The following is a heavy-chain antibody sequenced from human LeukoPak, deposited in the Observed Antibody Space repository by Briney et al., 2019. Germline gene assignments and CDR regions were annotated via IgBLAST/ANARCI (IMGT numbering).Heavy chain of an antibody. V-gene: IGHV5-51*01. J-gene: IGHJ3*02. Sequence: GESLKISCKGSGYSFTSYWIGWVRQMPGKGLEWMGIIYPGDSDIRYSPSFQGQVTISADKSISTAYLQWSSLKASDTAMYYCARLKLGMVRGIIPGDAFDIWGQGTMVTVSS. CDR3: ARLKLGMVRGIIPGDAFDI. D-gene: IGHD3-10*01. CDR2: IYPGDSDI. CDR1: GYSFTSYW.